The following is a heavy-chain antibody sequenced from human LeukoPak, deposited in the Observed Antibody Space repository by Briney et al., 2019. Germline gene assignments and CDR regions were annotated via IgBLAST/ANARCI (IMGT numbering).Heavy chain of an antibody. D-gene: IGHD6-6*01. CDR2: IYYSGST. Sequence: PSETLSLTCTVSGGSISSYYWSWIRQPPGKGLEWIGYIYYSGSTNYNPSLKSRVTISVDTSKNQFSLKLSSVTAADTAVYYCARVGSSIDYWGQGTLVTVSS. CDR1: GGSISSYY. V-gene: IGHV4-59*01. J-gene: IGHJ4*02. CDR3: ARVGSSIDY.